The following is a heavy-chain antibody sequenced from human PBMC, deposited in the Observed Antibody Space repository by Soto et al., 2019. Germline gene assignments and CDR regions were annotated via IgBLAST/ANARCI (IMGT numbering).Heavy chain of an antibody. V-gene: IGHV1-18*01. CDR1: GYSFSYYG. CDR2: INPNNGNR. J-gene: IGHJ4*02. CDR3: ARDRLRGYDSSGFYS. D-gene: IGHD3-22*01. Sequence: IQLVQSGAELRKPGASVKVSCKASGYSFSYYGINWVRQVPGQGLEWMGWINPNNGNRNFAQKFEDRVTMTTATSTNTVYMELRSLKSDDTAIYYCARDRLRGYDSSGFYSWGQGTLVTVSS.